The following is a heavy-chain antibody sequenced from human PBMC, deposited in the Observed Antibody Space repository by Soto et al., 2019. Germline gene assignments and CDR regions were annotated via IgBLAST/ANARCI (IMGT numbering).Heavy chain of an antibody. V-gene: IGHV3-23*01. CDR2: ISVRGDST. D-gene: IGHD2-15*01. J-gene: IGHJ4*02. Sequence: GGSLRLSCAASGFTFGGYAMSWVRRAPGKGLEWVSTISVRGDSTYYADSVKGRFAVSRDNSKNTIYLQMNSLRAEDTAIYYCATRHLPYCSGGTCNPFAFWGQGTLVTVSS. CDR3: ATRHLPYCSGGTCNPFAF. CDR1: GFTFGGYA.